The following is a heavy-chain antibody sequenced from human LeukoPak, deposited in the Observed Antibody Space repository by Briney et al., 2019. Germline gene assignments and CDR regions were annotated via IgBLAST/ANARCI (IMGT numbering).Heavy chain of an antibody. CDR2: IYSGGST. CDR3: AVSSSSWARGAFDI. D-gene: IGHD6-13*01. J-gene: IGHJ3*02. CDR1: GFTVSSNY. V-gene: IGHV3-53*04. Sequence: GGSLRLSCAASGFTVSSNYMSWVRQAPGKGLEWVSVIYSGGSTYYADSVKGRSTISRHNSKNTLYLQMNSLRAEDTAVYYCAVSSSSWARGAFDIWGQGTMVTVSS.